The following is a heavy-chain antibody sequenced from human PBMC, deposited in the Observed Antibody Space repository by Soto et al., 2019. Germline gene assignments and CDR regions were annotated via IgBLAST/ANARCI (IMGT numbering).Heavy chain of an antibody. CDR1: GFTFSSYG. V-gene: IGHV3-33*01. CDR2: IWYDGSNK. CDR3: ARGVTRRSTTVGPEDY. J-gene: IGHJ4*02. D-gene: IGHD4-17*01. Sequence: QVQLVESGGGVVQPGRSLRLSCAASGFTFSSYGMHWVRQAPGKGLEWVAVIWYDGSNKYYADSVKGRFTISRDNSKNTLYLQMNSLRAEDTAVYYCARGVTRRSTTVGPEDYWGQGTLVTVSS.